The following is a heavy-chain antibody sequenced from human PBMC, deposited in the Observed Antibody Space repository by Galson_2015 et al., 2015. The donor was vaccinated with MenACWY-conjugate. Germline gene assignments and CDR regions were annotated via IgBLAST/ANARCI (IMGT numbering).Heavy chain of an antibody. Sequence: SVKVSCKVSGSRLSDIFIHWVRQAPEKGFEWMGGVNPEDGKTIYAREFQGRVTMTGDTSTDTGYMELGRLRSEDTAVYYCASVMAGYGHSATCYGFAVWGQAATVTVSS. CDR3: ASVMAGYGHSATCYGFAV. J-gene: IGHJ6*02. D-gene: IGHD2-15*01. V-gene: IGHV1-24*01. CDR2: VNPEDGKT. CDR1: GSRLSDIF.